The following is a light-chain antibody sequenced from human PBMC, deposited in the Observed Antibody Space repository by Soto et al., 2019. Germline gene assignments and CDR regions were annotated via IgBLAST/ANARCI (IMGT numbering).Light chain of an antibody. J-gene: IGKJ4*01. CDR2: GAS. V-gene: IGKV3-20*01. CDR1: QSVSNNY. CDR3: HQYSTSPLT. Sequence: EIVLTQSPGTLSLSPGERATLSCRASQSVSNNYLAWYQQKPGQAPRLLIYGASNRATGIPDRFSGSGSGTEFTLTISSLQSEDFAVYYCHQYSTSPLTFGGGTKVDIK.